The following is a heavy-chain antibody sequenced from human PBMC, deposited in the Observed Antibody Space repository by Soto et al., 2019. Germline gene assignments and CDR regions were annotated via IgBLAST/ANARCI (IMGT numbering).Heavy chain of an antibody. V-gene: IGHV4-39*01. J-gene: IGHJ4*02. CDR3: ARPIVGGPVAASDDY. Sequence: PSETLSLTCTVSGGSISSSSYYWGWIRQPPGKGLEWIGSIYYSGSTYYNPSLKSRVTISVDTSKNQFSLKLSSVTAADTAVYYCARPIVGGPVAASDDYWGQGTLVTVSS. CDR1: GGSISSSSYY. CDR2: IYYSGST. D-gene: IGHD6-6*01.